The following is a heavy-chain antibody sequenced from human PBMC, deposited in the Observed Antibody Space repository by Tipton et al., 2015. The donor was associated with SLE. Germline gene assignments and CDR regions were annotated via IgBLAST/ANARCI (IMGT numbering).Heavy chain of an antibody. J-gene: IGHJ5*02. V-gene: IGHV3-15*04. CDR3: ITVIVANWFDP. D-gene: IGHD5-12*01. CDR2: IEMKSDGGTS. Sequence: GSLRLSCAASGFTFSKASMNWVRQAPGKGLEWIGRIEMKSDGGTSDYAAPVKGRFTISRDDSKNTVYLEMNSLKTEDTAVYYCITVIVANWFDPWGQGTLVTVSS. CDR1: GFTFSKAS.